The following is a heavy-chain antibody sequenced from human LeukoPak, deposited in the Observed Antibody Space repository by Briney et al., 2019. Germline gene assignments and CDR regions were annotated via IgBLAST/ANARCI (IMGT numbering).Heavy chain of an antibody. V-gene: IGHV3-53*01. CDR1: GFTVSSDY. J-gene: IGHJ4*02. D-gene: IGHD6-13*01. CDR3: ASANSSSWPHEYDY. Sequence: GGSLRLSCAASGFTVSSDYMSWVRQAPGKGLEWVSVIYSGGSTYYADSVKGRFTISRDNSKNTLYLQMNSLRAEDTAVYYCASANSSSWPHEYDYWGQGTLVTVSS. CDR2: IYSGGST.